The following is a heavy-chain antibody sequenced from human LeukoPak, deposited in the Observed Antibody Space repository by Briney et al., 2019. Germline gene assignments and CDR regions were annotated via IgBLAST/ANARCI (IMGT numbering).Heavy chain of an antibody. CDR1: GFTFSSYA. CDR3: AVLGATTSDY. Sequence: GGSLRLSCAASGFTFSSYAMSWVRQAPGKGLEWVSVISSGGGSTYYADSVKGRFTISRDNSQKTLYLQMNSLRAEDTAVYYCAVLGATTSDYWGQGTLVTVSS. V-gene: IGHV3-23*01. CDR2: ISSGGGST. D-gene: IGHD1-26*01. J-gene: IGHJ4*02.